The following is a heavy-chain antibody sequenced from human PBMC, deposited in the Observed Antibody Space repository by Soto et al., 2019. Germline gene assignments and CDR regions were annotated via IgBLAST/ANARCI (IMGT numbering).Heavy chain of an antibody. J-gene: IGHJ4*02. Sequence: TQPRKESVTRSGVSLSTGGLVLVWTGQLPGKALEWLALIYWDDDKRYSPSLKSRLTITKDTSKNQVVLTMTNMDPVDTATYYCAHSQYSYGYLVDSWGQGTLGTV. V-gene: IGHV2-5*02. CDR2: IYWDDDK. CDR1: GVSLSTGGLV. D-gene: IGHD5-18*01. CDR3: AHSQYSYGYLVDS.